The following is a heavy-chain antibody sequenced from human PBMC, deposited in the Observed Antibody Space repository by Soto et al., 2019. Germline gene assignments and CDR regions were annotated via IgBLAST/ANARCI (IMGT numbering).Heavy chain of an antibody. J-gene: IGHJ4*02. CDR2: IYDSGSP. D-gene: IGHD1-26*01. Sequence: PSETLSLTCTISGSSISVYYWSWIRQPPGQALEWIGYIYDSGSPYYNPSLRSRVIISADTSKNQISLKLTSATAADPAVYYCARGVGSSPPRYWGRGTLVTVSS. CDR3: ARGVGSSPPRY. V-gene: IGHV4-59*01. CDR1: GSSISVYY.